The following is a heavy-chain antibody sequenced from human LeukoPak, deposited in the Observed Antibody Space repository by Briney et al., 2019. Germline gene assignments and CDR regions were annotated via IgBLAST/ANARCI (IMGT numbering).Heavy chain of an antibody. D-gene: IGHD6-19*01. CDR2: ISTYNGHT. CDR1: GYTFTSYD. Sequence: ASVKVSCKPSGYTFTSYDVSWVRQAPGQGLEWMGWISTYNGHTNFAQKLQGRVTMTTDTSTSTAYMELRSLRSDDTAVYYCARDPGYNSGWPFDHWGQGTLVTVS. CDR3: ARDPGYNSGWPFDH. V-gene: IGHV1-18*01. J-gene: IGHJ4*02.